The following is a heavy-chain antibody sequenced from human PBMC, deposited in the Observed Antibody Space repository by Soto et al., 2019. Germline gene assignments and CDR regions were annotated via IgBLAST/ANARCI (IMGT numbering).Heavy chain of an antibody. CDR3: TRGGDAYKNGH. CDR1: GGSISSYY. CDR2: IYYSGST. J-gene: IGHJ4*02. V-gene: IGHV4-59*01. Sequence: PSETLSLTCTVSGGSISSYYWSWIRQPPGKGLEWIGYIYYSGSTNYNPSIKSRVTMSVDTSKNQFSLKLTSVNAADTAVYYCTRGGDAYKNGHWGQGTLVTLL. D-gene: IGHD2-21*01.